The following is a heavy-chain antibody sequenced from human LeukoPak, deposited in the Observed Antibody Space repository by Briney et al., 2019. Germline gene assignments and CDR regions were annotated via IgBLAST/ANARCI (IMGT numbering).Heavy chain of an antibody. CDR2: INHSGST. D-gene: IGHD6-13*01. Sequence: SETLSLTCAVYGGSFSGYYWSWIRQPPGKGLEWIGEINHSGSTNYNPSLKSRVTISVDTSKNQFSLKLSSVTAVDTAVYYCARGEQQLDFWGQGTTVTVSS. V-gene: IGHV4-34*01. CDR3: ARGEQQLDF. CDR1: GGSFSGYY. J-gene: IGHJ6*02.